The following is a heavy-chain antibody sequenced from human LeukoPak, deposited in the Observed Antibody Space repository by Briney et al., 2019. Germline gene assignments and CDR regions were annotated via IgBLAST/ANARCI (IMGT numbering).Heavy chain of an antibody. CDR2: ISSSGSTI. CDR1: GFTFSSYE. J-gene: IGHJ6*03. Sequence: GGSLRLSCAASGFTFSSYEMNWVRQAPGKGLEWVSYISSSGSTIYYADSVKGRFTISRDNAKNSLYLQMNSLRAEDTAVYYCARGSPYDSSGYYYYYYYMDVWGKGTTVTISS. D-gene: IGHD3-22*01. CDR3: ARGSPYDSSGYYYYYYYMDV. V-gene: IGHV3-48*03.